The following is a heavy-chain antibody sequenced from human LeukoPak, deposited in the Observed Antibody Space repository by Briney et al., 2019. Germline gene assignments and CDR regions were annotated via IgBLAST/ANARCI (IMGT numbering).Heavy chain of an antibody. V-gene: IGHV1-2*04. CDR2: INPNSGGT. Sequence: GASVKVSCKASGYTFTGYYTHWVRQAPGQGLEWMGWINPNSGGTNYAQKFQGWVTMTRDTSISTAYMELSRLRSDDTAVYYCARMYYDFWSGYYPWRRYGMDVWGQGTTVTVSS. CDR1: GYTFTGYY. J-gene: IGHJ6*02. D-gene: IGHD3-3*01. CDR3: ARMYYDFWSGYYPWRRYGMDV.